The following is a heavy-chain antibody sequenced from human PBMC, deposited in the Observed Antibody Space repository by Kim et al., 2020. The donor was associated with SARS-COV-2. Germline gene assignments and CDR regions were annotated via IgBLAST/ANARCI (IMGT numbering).Heavy chain of an antibody. CDR1: GGSFSGYY. D-gene: IGHD6-6*01. J-gene: IGHJ6*03. Sequence: SETLSLTCAVYGGSFSGYYWSWIRQPPGKGLEWIGEINHSGSTNYNPSLKSRVTISVDTSKNQFSLKLSSVTAADTAVYYCARGHGSSPYYYYYMDVWGKGTTVTVSS. CDR3: ARGHGSSPYYYYYMDV. V-gene: IGHV4-34*01. CDR2: INHSGST.